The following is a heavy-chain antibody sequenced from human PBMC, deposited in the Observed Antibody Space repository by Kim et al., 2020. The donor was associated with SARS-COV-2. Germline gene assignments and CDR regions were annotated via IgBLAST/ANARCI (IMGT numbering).Heavy chain of an antibody. D-gene: IGHD3-10*01. CDR2: IYYSGST. J-gene: IGHJ3*02. CDR1: GGSISSYY. Sequence: SETLSLTCTVSGGSISSYYWSWVRQPPGKGLEWIGYIYYSGSTNYNPSLKSRVTISVDTSKNQFSLKLSSVTAADTAVYYCARVSGFGELSPNSGAFDIWGQGTMVTVSS. V-gene: IGHV4-59*13. CDR3: ARVSGFGELSPNSGAFDI.